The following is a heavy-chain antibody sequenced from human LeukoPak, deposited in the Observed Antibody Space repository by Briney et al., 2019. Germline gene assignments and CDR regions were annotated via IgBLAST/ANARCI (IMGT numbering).Heavy chain of an antibody. CDR3: ARGRVAAAGTFGAEYFHH. D-gene: IGHD6-13*01. CDR1: GYTFTSYY. V-gene: IGHV1-2*04. Sequence: ASVKVSCKASGYTFTSYYMHWVRQAPGQGLEWMGFINPNSSTKNYAQKFQGWVTMTRDTSISTAYMELSRLISVDTAVYYCARGRVAAAGTFGAEYFHHWGQGTLVTVSS. J-gene: IGHJ1*01. CDR2: INPNSSTK.